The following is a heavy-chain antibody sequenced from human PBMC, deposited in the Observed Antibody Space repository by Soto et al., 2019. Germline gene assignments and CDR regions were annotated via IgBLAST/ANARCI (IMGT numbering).Heavy chain of an antibody. CDR3: VRGDNWNDGASDY. Sequence: GGSLRLSCAASGFMFSNHGMHWVRQAPGKGLEWVAVIWSDGNNRYYADSVKGRFTISRDNSKNTVYLQMNSLRAEDTAVYYCVRGDNWNDGASDYWGQGTLVTVSS. D-gene: IGHD1-1*01. CDR2: IWSDGNNR. J-gene: IGHJ4*02. V-gene: IGHV3-33*01. CDR1: GFMFSNHG.